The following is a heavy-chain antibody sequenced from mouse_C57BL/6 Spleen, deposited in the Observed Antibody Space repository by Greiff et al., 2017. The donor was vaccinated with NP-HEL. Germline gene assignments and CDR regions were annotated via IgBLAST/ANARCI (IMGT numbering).Heavy chain of an antibody. J-gene: IGHJ2*01. CDR1: GYAFSSYW. D-gene: IGHD2-3*01. V-gene: IGHV1-80*01. CDR2: IYPGDGDT. CDR3: ARALYDGYYCDY. Sequence: QVQLQQSGAELVKPGASVKISCKASGYAFSSYWMNWVKQRPGKGLEWIGQIYPGDGDTNYNGKFKGKATLTADKSSSTAYMQLSSLTSEDSAVYFCARALYDGYYCDYWGQGTTLTVSS.